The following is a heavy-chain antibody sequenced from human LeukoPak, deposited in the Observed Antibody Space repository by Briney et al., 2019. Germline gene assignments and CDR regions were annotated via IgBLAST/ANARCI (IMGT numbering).Heavy chain of an antibody. D-gene: IGHD5-18*01. CDR2: IIPILGIA. Sequence: SVKVSCKASGGTFSSYAISWVRQAPGQGLEWMGRIIPILGIANYAQKFQGRVTITADKSTSTAYVELSSLRSEDTAVYYCARATGPDTATDRRFDYWGQGTLVTVSS. CDR3: ARATGPDTATDRRFDY. J-gene: IGHJ4*02. V-gene: IGHV1-69*04. CDR1: GGTFSSYA.